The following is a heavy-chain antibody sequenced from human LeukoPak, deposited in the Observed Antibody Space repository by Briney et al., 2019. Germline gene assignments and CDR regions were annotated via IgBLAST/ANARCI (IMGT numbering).Heavy chain of an antibody. CDR2: IYCSGST. CDR1: GGSFSGYY. Sequence: PSETLSLTCAVYGGSFSGYYWSWIRQPPGKGLEWIGYIYCSGSTNYNPSLKSRVTISVDTSKNQFSLKLSSVTAADTAVYYCARGMASGSGSNYTPVFDYWGQGTLVTVSS. J-gene: IGHJ4*02. V-gene: IGHV4-59*01. CDR3: ARGMASGSGSNYTPVFDY. D-gene: IGHD3-10*01.